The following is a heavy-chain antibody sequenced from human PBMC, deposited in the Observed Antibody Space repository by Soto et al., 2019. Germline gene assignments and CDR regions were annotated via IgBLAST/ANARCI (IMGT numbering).Heavy chain of an antibody. D-gene: IGHD2-21*02. V-gene: IGHV2-5*02. CDR2: IYWDDDK. Sequence: ITLKESGPTLVKPTQTLTLTCTFSGLSLSTTGVGVGWIRQPPGKALEWLALIYWDDDKRYSPSLKSRLTITKDTSKYQVVLTMTNMDPVDTATYYCVQSRCGGDCLQSYSSHSYYGLDVWGQGTTVTVSS. CDR1: GLSLSTTGVG. J-gene: IGHJ6*02. CDR3: VQSRCGGDCLQSYSSHSYYGLDV.